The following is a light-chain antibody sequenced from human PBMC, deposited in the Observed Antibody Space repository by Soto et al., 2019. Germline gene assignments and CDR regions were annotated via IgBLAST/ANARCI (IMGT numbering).Light chain of an antibody. CDR3: QQYNSYSEA. CDR2: DAS. V-gene: IGKV1-5*01. CDR1: QSISSW. J-gene: IGKJ1*01. Sequence: DIQMTQSPSTLSASVGDRVTITCRASQSISSWLAWYQQKPGKAPKLLICDASSLESGVPSRFSGSGSGTEFTLTISSLQPDDFATYYCQQYNSYSEAFGQGTKVDNK.